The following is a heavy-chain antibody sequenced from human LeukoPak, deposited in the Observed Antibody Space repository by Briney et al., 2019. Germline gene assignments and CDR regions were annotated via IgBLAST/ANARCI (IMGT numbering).Heavy chain of an antibody. J-gene: IGHJ4*02. CDR3: ARDRVWGSYRWYYFDY. CDR1: GFTFSSYW. V-gene: IGHV3-7*01. D-gene: IGHD3-16*02. CDR2: IKQDGSEK. Sequence: GGSLRLSCAASGFTFSSYWMSWVRQAPGKGLEWVANIKQDGSEKYYVDSVKGRFTISRDNAKNSLYLQMNSLRAEDTAVYYCARDRVWGSYRWYYFDYWGQGTLVTDSS.